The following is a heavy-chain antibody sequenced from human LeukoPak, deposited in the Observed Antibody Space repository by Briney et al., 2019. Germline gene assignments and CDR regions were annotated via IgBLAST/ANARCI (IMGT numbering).Heavy chain of an antibody. J-gene: IGHJ4*02. CDR1: GYTLTSYG. CDR3: ARDHYDSSGYYPY. V-gene: IGHV1-69*13. CDR2: IIPTFGTA. Sequence: SVKVSCKASGYTLTSYGISWVRQAPGQAREWMGGIIPTFGTANYAQKFQGRVTITADESTSTAYMELSSLRSEDTAVYDCARDHYDSSGYYPYWGQGTLVTVSS. D-gene: IGHD3-22*01.